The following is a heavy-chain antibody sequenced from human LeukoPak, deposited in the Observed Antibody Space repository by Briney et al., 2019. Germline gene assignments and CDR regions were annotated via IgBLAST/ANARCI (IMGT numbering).Heavy chain of an antibody. CDR1: GFSLSTSGVG. Sequence: SGPTLVNPTQTLTLTCTFSGFSLSTSGVGVGWIRQPPGKALEWLALIFLNDDKRYSPSLKSRLTITKATSKNQVVLTMTNMDPVDTATYYCAHSSSWYLLDYWGQGTLVTVSS. D-gene: IGHD6-13*01. V-gene: IGHV2-5*01. J-gene: IGHJ4*02. CDR2: IFLNDDK. CDR3: AHSSSWYLLDY.